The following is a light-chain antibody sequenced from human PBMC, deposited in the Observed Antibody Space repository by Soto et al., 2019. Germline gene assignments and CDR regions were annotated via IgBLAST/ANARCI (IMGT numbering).Light chain of an antibody. V-gene: IGKV1-5*03. CDR2: KAS. Sequence: DIQMTQSPSTLSASVGDRVTITCRASQSVSSWLAWYQQKPGKAPEVLIYKASSLESGVPSRFSGSGSGTEFTLTISSLQPDDIATYYCQQYNSHPFTFGPGTKVDIK. J-gene: IGKJ3*01. CDR3: QQYNSHPFT. CDR1: QSVSSW.